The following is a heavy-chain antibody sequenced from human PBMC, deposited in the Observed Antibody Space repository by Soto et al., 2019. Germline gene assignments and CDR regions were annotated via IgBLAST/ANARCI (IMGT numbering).Heavy chain of an antibody. D-gene: IGHD3-3*01. CDR3: ARSIGSAYEDDS. CDR2: IYDSGST. CDR1: GDSVSSSY. J-gene: IGHJ4*02. Sequence: SETLSLTCTVSGDSVSSSYWSWIRQPPGKGLEWIGYIYDSGSTNYNPSLTSRVTISVDTSKNQFSLKLTSVTAADTAVYYCARSIGSAYEDDSWGQGTLVTVSS. V-gene: IGHV4-59*02.